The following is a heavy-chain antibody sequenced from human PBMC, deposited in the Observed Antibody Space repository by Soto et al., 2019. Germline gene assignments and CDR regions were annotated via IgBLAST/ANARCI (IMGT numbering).Heavy chain of an antibody. CDR2: IWYDGSNK. V-gene: IGHV3-33*01. CDR1: GFTFSSYG. Sequence: GGSLRLSCAASGFTFSSYGMHWVRQAPGKGLEWVAVIWYDGSNKYYADSVKGRFTISRDNSKNTLYLQMNSLRAEDTAVYYCARAWLAAAGLDYWGQGTLVTVSS. J-gene: IGHJ4*02. D-gene: IGHD6-13*01. CDR3: ARAWLAAAGLDY.